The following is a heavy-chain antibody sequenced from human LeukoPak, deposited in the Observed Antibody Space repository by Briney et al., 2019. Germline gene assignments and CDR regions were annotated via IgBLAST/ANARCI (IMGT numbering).Heavy chain of an antibody. CDR2: IYYSGST. CDR3: ARVWKSGGDCFDY. CDR1: GGSIGGYY. J-gene: IGHJ4*02. Sequence: PSETLSLTCTVSGGSIGGYYWSWIRQTPGKGLEWIAYIYYSGSTNYNPSLKSRVTISVDTSKNQFSLKLSSVTAADTAVYYCARVWKSGGDCFDYWGQGTLVTVSS. V-gene: IGHV4-59*01. D-gene: IGHD3-3*01.